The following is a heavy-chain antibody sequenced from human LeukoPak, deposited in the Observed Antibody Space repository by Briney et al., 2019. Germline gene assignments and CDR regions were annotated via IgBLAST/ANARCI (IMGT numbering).Heavy chain of an antibody. CDR1: GFTFNNYW. V-gene: IGHV3-7*01. CDR2: IKQDGSEK. Sequence: PGGSLRLSCAASGFTFNNYWMNWVRQAPGKGLEWVANIKQDGSEKYYVDSVKGRFTISRDNAKNSLYLQMNSLRAEDTAVYYCARDGKDGSGSYYNGAPYYYYYMDVWGKGTTVTVSS. J-gene: IGHJ6*03. CDR3: ARDGKDGSGSYYNGAPYYYYYMDV. D-gene: IGHD3-10*01.